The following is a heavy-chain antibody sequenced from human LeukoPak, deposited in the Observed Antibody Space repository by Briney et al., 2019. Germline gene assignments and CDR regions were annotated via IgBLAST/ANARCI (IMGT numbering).Heavy chain of an antibody. CDR1: GFTFSSYD. D-gene: IGHD1-26*01. Sequence: GGSLRLSCAASGFTFSSYDMNWVRQAPGKGPEWVSSISGSRNYIYYADSIKGRFTISRDNAKNSLYLQMNSLRAEDMAVYYCARIEWERLGRAFDIWGQGTMVTVSS. V-gene: IGHV3-21*04. CDR2: ISGSRNYI. CDR3: ARIEWERLGRAFDI. J-gene: IGHJ3*02.